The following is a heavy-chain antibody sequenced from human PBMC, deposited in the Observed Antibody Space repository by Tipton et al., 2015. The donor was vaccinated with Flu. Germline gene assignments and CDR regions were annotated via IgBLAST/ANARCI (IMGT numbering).Heavy chain of an antibody. CDR3: AKHCSGGLCYNSYAMDV. J-gene: IGHJ6*02. CDR2: ITTNGDNT. CDR1: GFIFSGYA. Sequence: GSLRLSCAASGFIFSGYAMHWVRQAPGKGLKYVSTITTNGDNTYYADSVKGRFTISRDNSKNTLYLQMGSLSAEDTAVYYCAKHCSGGLCYNSYAMDVWGQGTSVTVSS. V-gene: IGHV3-64*02. D-gene: IGHD2-8*02.